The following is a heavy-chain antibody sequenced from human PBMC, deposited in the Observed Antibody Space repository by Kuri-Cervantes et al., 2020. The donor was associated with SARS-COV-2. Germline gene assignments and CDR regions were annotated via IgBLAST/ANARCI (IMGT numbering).Heavy chain of an antibody. CDR3: ARARYCSGGSCYSEVPAYYYYMDV. D-gene: IGHD2-15*01. Sequence: SQTLSLTCAVSGYSISSGYYWGWIRQPPGKGLEWIGSIYHSGSTYYNPSLKSRVTMSVDTSKNQFSLKLSSVTAADTAVYYCARARYCSGGSCYSEVPAYYYYMDVWGKGTTVTVSS. CDR2: IYHSGST. J-gene: IGHJ6*03. V-gene: IGHV4-38-2*01. CDR1: GYSISSGYY.